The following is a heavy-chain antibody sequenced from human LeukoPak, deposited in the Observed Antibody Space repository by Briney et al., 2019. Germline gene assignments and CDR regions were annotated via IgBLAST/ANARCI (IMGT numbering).Heavy chain of an antibody. CDR3: AKSFGVSHQYYYGMDV. J-gene: IGHJ6*02. V-gene: IGHV3-30*18. D-gene: IGHD3-16*01. CDR2: ISYDGSNK. CDR1: GFTFSSYG. Sequence: GGSLRLSCAASGFTFSSYGMHWVRQAPGKGLEWVAVISYDGSNKYYADSVKGRFTISRDNSKNTLYLQMNSLRAEDTAVYYCAKSFGVSHQYYYGMDVWGQGTTVTVSS.